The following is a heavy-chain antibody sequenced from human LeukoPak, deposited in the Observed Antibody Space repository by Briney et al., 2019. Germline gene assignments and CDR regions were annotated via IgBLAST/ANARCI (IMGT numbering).Heavy chain of an antibody. CDR3: AKDTEIAAAGTTPFDY. V-gene: IGHV3-9*01. CDR1: GFTFDDYA. Sequence: PGRSLRLSCAASGFTFDDYAMHWVRQVPGKGLEWVSSISWNSGSIVYADSVKGRFTISRDNAKNSLYLQMSSLRAEDTALYYCAKDTEIAAAGTTPFDYWGQGTLVTVSS. CDR2: ISWNSGSI. J-gene: IGHJ4*02. D-gene: IGHD6-13*01.